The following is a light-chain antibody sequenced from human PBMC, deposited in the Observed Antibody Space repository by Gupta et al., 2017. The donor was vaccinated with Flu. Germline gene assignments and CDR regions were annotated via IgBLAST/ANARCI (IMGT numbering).Light chain of an antibody. CDR3: QEASSFPYN. Sequence: IQMTQSPSSVSASVGDTVTITCRASQGVNSWLAWYQQKPGKVPNLLIYAASSLQNGVPSRFSGSGSGTEFTLTITGLQPEDFATYYCQEASSFPYNFGQGTKLEIK. CDR1: QGVNSW. V-gene: IGKV1-12*01. CDR2: AAS. J-gene: IGKJ2*01.